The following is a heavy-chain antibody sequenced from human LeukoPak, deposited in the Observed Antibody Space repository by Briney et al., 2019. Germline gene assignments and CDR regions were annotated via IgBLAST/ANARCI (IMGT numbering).Heavy chain of an antibody. CDR2: INHSGST. Sequence: SETLSLTCAVYGGSFSGYYWSWIRQPPGKGLEWIGEINHSGSTNYNPSLKSRVTISVDTSKNQFSLKLSSVTAADTAVYYCARHPYSGSYLGYYYYYMDVWGKGTTVTISS. CDR3: ARHPYSGSYLGYYYYYMDV. V-gene: IGHV4-34*01. CDR1: GGSFSGYY. D-gene: IGHD1-26*01. J-gene: IGHJ6*03.